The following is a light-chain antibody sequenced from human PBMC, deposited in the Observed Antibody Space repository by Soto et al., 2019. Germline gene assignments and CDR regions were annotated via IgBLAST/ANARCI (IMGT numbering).Light chain of an antibody. CDR2: DVS. CDR1: SSDVGGYNY. Sequence: QSALTQPASVSGSPGQSIALSCTGSSSDVGGYNYVSWYQQHSGKAPKLMIYDVSSRPSGVSDRFSGSKSGNTASLTISGLQAEDEAEYYCSSYTSSSTVIFGGGTKLTVL. V-gene: IGLV2-14*03. J-gene: IGLJ2*01. CDR3: SSYTSSSTVI.